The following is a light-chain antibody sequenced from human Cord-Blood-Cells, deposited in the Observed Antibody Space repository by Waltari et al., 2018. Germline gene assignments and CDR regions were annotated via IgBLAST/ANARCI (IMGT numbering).Light chain of an antibody. CDR1: SSDVGGYNY. CDR2: DVS. V-gene: IGLV2-14*01. Sequence: QSALTQPASVSGSPGQSITISCTGTSSDVGGYNYVSWYQQHPGKAPKLMIYDVSNRPSGCSNRFFGSKSGNTASLTISGLQADDEADYYCSSYTSSSTWVFGGGTKLTVL. J-gene: IGLJ3*02. CDR3: SSYTSSSTWV.